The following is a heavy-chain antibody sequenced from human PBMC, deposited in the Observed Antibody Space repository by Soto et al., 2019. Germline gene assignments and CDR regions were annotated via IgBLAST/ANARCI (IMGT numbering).Heavy chain of an antibody. D-gene: IGHD3-3*01. CDR2: IIPIFGTA. Sequence: SVKVSCKASGGTFSSYAISWLRQAPGQGLEWMGGIIPIFGTANYAQKFQGRVTITADKSTSTAYMELSSLRSEDTAMYYCARDGPPYYGFWSGFIGYYYYGMDVWGQGTTVTVSS. V-gene: IGHV1-69*06. J-gene: IGHJ6*02. CDR3: ARDGPPYYGFWSGFIGYYYYGMDV. CDR1: GGTFSSYA.